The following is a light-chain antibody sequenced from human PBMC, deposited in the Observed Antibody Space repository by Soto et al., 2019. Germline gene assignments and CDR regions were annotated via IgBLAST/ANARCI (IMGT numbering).Light chain of an antibody. CDR3: SSYTTSSSPWV. Sequence: QSALTQPASVSGSPGQSITISCTGTSSDVGGYNYVSWYQHPPGKAPKLLIYEVSNRPSGVSNRFSGSKSGNTASLTISGLQAEDEADYYCSSYTTSSSPWVFGGGTKLTVL. V-gene: IGLV2-14*01. CDR2: EVS. CDR1: SSDVGGYNY. J-gene: IGLJ3*02.